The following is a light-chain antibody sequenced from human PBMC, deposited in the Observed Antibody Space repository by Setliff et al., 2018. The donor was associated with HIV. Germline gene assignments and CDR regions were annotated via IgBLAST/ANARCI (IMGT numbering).Light chain of an antibody. Sequence: QSALTKPASVSGSPGQSITISCTGTSSDVGGYDCVSWYQQHPGKAPKLMIYDVSDRPSGVSYRFSGSKSGNTASLTISGLQAEDEANYHCSSYTFNSSLVVFGGGTK. V-gene: IGLV2-14*03. CDR1: SSDVGGYDC. CDR2: DVS. J-gene: IGLJ2*01. CDR3: SSYTFNSSLVV.